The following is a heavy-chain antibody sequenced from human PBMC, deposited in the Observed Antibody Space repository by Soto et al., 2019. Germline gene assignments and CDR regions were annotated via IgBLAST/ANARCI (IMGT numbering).Heavy chain of an antibody. V-gene: IGHV4-31*03. CDR1: GDSISSGGYY. D-gene: IGHD2-2*01. Sequence: QVQLQESGPGLVKPSQTLSLTCTVSGDSISSGGYYWSWIRQHPGMGLVWIGHIFYSGRTYYKPSLKSRVTISVDTSKNQFSLKLSSVTAADTAMYYCARDDALHLLGYWGQGTLVTVSS. CDR3: ARDDALHLLGY. CDR2: IFYSGRT. J-gene: IGHJ4*02.